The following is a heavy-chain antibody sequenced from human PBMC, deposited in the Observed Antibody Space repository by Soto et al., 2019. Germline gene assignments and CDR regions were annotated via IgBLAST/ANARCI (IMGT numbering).Heavy chain of an antibody. V-gene: IGHV1-69*13. CDR2: IIPIFGTA. D-gene: IGHD2-2*01. Sequence: SAKVSCKASGGTFSSYTISWVRQAPGQGLEWMGGIIPIFGTANYAQKFQGRVTITADESTSTAYMELSSLRSEDTAVYYCARVVVVPADMGYYYYGMDVWGQGTTVTVSS. CDR1: GGTFSSYT. CDR3: ARVVVVPADMGYYYYGMDV. J-gene: IGHJ6*02.